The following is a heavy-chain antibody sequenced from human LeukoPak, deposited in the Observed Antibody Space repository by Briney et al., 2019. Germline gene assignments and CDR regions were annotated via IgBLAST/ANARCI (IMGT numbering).Heavy chain of an antibody. Sequence: GGSLRLSCAASGFTFSSYAMSWVRQAPGKGLEWVAVISYDGSNKYYADSVKGRFTISRDNSKNTLYLQMNSLRAEDTAVYHCARDSGLGTGYYYGMDVWGQGTTVTVSS. CDR3: ARDSGLGTGYYYGMDV. D-gene: IGHD3-10*01. J-gene: IGHJ6*02. V-gene: IGHV3-30*04. CDR1: GFTFSSYA. CDR2: ISYDGSNK.